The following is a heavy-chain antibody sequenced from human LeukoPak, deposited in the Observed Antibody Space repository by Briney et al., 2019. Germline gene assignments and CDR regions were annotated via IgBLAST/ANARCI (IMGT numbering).Heavy chain of an antibody. CDR3: ARDLPYYDILTGYYHYYGMDV. V-gene: IGHV3-7*01. CDR1: GFTFSSYW. CDR2: IKQDGSEK. J-gene: IGHJ6*02. Sequence: GGSLRLSCAASGFTFSSYWMSWVRQAPGKGLEWVANIKQDGSEKYYVDSVKGRFTISRDNAKNSLYLQMNSLRAEDTAVYYCARDLPYYDILTGYYHYYGMDVWGQGTRSPSP. D-gene: IGHD3-9*01.